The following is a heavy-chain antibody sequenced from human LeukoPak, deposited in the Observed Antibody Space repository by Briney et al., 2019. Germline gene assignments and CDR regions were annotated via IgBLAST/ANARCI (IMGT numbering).Heavy chain of an antibody. J-gene: IGHJ4*02. D-gene: IGHD4-17*01. V-gene: IGHV4-39*07. Sequence: SETLSLTCTVSGGSISSSSYYWGWIRQPPGKGLEWIGSIYYSGSTYYNPSLKSRVTISVDTSKNQFSLKLSSVTAADTAVYYCARDSFTTVTTYDYWGQGTLVTVSS. CDR2: IYYSGST. CDR1: GGSISSSSYY. CDR3: ARDSFTTVTTYDY.